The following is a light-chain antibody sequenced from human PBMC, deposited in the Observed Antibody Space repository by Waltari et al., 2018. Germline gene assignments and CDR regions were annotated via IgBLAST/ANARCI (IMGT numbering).Light chain of an antibody. V-gene: IGKV3-11*01. CDR2: DAF. CDR1: QSVSRY. CDR3: QQRSNWPLT. J-gene: IGKJ4*01. Sequence: EIVLTQSTATVSLSPGERATLSCRASQSVSRYLAWYQQKPVQAPRLLIYDAFNRATGIPARFSGSGSGTDFTLTISSLEPEDFAVYYCQQRSNWPLTFGGGTKVEIK.